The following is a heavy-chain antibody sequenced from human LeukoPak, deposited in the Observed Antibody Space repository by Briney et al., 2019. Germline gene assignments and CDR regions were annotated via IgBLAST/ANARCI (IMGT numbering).Heavy chain of an antibody. D-gene: IGHD1-26*01. J-gene: IGHJ4*02. Sequence: GGSLRLSCAASGFTFSTYSMNWVRQAPGKGLEWVSSISSDSNYMYYPDSVKGRFTSSRDNAENSLYLQMNSLRAEDTAVYYCTSDRIGGGSYDYWGQGTLVTVSS. CDR3: TSDRIGGGSYDY. CDR1: GFTFSTYS. CDR2: ISSDSNYM. V-gene: IGHV3-21*01.